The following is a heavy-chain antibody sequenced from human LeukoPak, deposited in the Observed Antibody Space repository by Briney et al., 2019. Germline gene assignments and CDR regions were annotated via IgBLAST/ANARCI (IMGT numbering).Heavy chain of an antibody. CDR3: AKGPMIVVITNVEY. J-gene: IGHJ4*02. D-gene: IGHD3-22*01. Sequence: GGSLRLSRPASGFTFSSYAMSWVRQAPGKGLAWVSAISGSGGSTYYADSVKGRFTISRDNSKNTLYLQMNSLRAEDTAVYYCAKGPMIVVITNVEYWGQGTLVTVSS. V-gene: IGHV3-23*01. CDR2: ISGSGGST. CDR1: GFTFSSYA.